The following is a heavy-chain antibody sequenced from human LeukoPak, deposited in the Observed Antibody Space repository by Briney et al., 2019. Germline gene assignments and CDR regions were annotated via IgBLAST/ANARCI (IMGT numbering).Heavy chain of an antibody. CDR2: ISAYNGNT. V-gene: IGHV1-18*01. D-gene: IGHD5-12*01. CDR1: GYTLTSYG. J-gene: IGHJ6*02. Sequence: ASVKVSCKASGYTLTSYGISWVRQAPGQGLEWMGWISAYNGNTNYAQKLQGRVTMTTDTSTSTAYMELRSLRSDDTAVYYCARDRDPSGYAFKNYYYGMDVWGQGTTVTVSS. CDR3: ARDRDPSGYAFKNYYYGMDV.